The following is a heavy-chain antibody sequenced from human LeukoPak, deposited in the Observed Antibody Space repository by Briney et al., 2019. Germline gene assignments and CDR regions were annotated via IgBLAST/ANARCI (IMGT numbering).Heavy chain of an antibody. V-gene: IGHV3-74*01. D-gene: IGHD5-18*01. Sequence: GGSLRLSCAASGFTFSSYWMHWVRQAPGKGLVWVSHINSDGSSTSYADSVKGRFTISRDNAKNTLYLQMSSLRAEDTAVYYCARVGYSYGLDYWGQGTLVTVSS. J-gene: IGHJ4*02. CDR2: INSDGSST. CDR1: GFTFSSYW. CDR3: ARVGYSYGLDY.